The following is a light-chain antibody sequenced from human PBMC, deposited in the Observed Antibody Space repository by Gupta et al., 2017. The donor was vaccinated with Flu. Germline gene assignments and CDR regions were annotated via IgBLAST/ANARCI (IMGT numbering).Light chain of an antibody. V-gene: IGKV2-28*01. Sequence: DIVLTQSPLSLPGTPGAPASISCRSSQSLLYSDAYNYVDWYLQKPGQSPQLVIYLGSNRASGVPDRFSGSGSGTDFTLKISRVEAEDVGVYYCMQTLQSPRTFGQGTKVEIK. CDR2: LGS. CDR1: QSLLYSDAYNY. J-gene: IGKJ1*01. CDR3: MQTLQSPRT.